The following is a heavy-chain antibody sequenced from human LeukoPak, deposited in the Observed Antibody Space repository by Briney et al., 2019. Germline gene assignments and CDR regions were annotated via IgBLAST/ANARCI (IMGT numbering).Heavy chain of an antibody. V-gene: IGHV1-8*02. Sequence: GSSVKVSCKASGGTFSSYAISWVRQATGQGLEWMGWMNPNSGNTGYAQKFQGRVTMTRNTSISTAYMELSSLRSEDTAVYYCARGVKGPTVTTYLGYWGQGTLVTVSS. CDR2: MNPNSGNT. D-gene: IGHD4-17*01. J-gene: IGHJ4*02. CDR3: ARGVKGPTVTTYLGY. CDR1: GGTFSSYA.